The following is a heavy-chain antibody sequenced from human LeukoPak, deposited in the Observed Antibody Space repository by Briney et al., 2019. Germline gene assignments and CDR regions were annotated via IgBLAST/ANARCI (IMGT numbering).Heavy chain of an antibody. CDR3: ASQTPSYYDFWSAY. V-gene: IGHV3-53*01. CDR1: GFTFNTYT. CDR2: IYSGGNI. Sequence: TGGSLRLSCAASGFTFNTYTMNWVRRAPGQGLEWVSAIYSGGNIYYADPVKGRFTISRDNSKNTVYLQMNSLRAEDTAVYYCASQTPSYYDFWSAYWGQGTLVTVSS. D-gene: IGHD3-3*01. J-gene: IGHJ4*02.